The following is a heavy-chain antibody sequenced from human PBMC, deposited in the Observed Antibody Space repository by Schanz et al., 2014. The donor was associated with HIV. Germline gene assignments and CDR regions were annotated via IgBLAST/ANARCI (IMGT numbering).Heavy chain of an antibody. CDR2: ISGGGGST. Sequence: EVQLLESGGGLVQPGGSLRLSCAASGFTFSNYAMIWVRQAPGKGLEWVSGISGGGGSTYYTDSVKGRFTISRDNSKNTLYLQMNSLRAEDTAVYYCAKVPVAHYYYGMDVWGQGTTVTVSS. CDR3: AKVPVAHYYYGMDV. CDR1: GFTFSNYA. J-gene: IGHJ6*02. V-gene: IGHV3-23*01.